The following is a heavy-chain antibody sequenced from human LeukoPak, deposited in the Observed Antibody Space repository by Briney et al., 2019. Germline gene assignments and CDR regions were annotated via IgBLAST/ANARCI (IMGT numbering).Heavy chain of an antibody. J-gene: IGHJ4*02. Sequence: SETLSLTCTVSGGSISSSSYYWGWIRQPPGKGLEWIGSIYYSGGTYYNPSLKSRVTISVDTSKNQFSLKLSSVTAADTAVYYCARMPIKVAYFDYWGQGTLVTVSS. V-gene: IGHV4-39*01. CDR3: ARMPIKVAYFDY. D-gene: IGHD5-12*01. CDR2: IYYSGGT. CDR1: GGSISSSSYY.